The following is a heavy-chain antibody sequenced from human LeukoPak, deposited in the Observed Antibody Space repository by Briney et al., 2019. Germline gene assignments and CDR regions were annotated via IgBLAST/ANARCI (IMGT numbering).Heavy chain of an antibody. CDR2: IYTTGAT. J-gene: IGHJ4*02. V-gene: IGHV4-4*07. D-gene: IGHD2-2*02. CDR3: GRQGYTASHYFFDY. CDR1: SGSINSYY. Sequence: PSETLSLTCTVSSGSINSYYWGWVRQPPGKGLEWIGRIYTTGATQYNPPLKSRVTMSVDTSTNQFSLNLRSMTAADTAVYYCGRQGYTASHYFFDYWSQGSLVAVS.